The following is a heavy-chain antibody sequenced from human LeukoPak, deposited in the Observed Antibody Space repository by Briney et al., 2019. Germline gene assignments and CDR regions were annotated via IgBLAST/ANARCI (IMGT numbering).Heavy chain of an antibody. CDR1: GFTFSGSA. Sequence: PGGSLRLSCAASGFTFSGSAMHWVRQASGKGLEWVGRIRSKANSYATAYAASVKGRFTISRDDSKNTAYLQMNSLKTEDTAVYYCTRPGNYYYYMDVWGKGTTVTVSS. CDR3: TRPGNYYYYMDV. J-gene: IGHJ6*03. CDR2: IRSKANSYAT. D-gene: IGHD6-13*01. V-gene: IGHV3-73*01.